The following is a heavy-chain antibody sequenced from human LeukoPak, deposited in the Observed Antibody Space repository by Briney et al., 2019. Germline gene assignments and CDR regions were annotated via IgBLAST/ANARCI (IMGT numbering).Heavy chain of an antibody. CDR2: IVVGSGNT. D-gene: IGHD6-19*01. J-gene: IGHJ4*02. CDR1: GFTFTSSA. Sequence: VKVSCKASGFTFTSSAVQWVRQARGQRLEWIGWIVVGSGNTNYAQKFQERVTITRDMSTSTAYMELSSLRSEDTAVYYCATEGYSSGWFPYWGQGTLVTVSS. CDR3: ATEGYSSGWFPY. V-gene: IGHV1-58*01.